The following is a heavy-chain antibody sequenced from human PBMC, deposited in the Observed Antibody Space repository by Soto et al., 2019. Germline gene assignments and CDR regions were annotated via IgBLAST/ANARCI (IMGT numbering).Heavy chain of an antibody. CDR1: GFTFSNDW. CDR2: IKKDGSKK. Sequence: EVQLVESGGGLVQPGGSLRLSCAASGFTFSNDWMTWVRQAPGKGLEWVANIKKDGSKKSYLDSVWGRFTISRDNAKNSLYLEMNSLRAEDTALYYCARDMPPGNSNSYFDAFDIWGQGTMVTVSS. J-gene: IGHJ3*02. D-gene: IGHD3-10*01. CDR3: ARDMPPGNSNSYFDAFDI. V-gene: IGHV3-7*05.